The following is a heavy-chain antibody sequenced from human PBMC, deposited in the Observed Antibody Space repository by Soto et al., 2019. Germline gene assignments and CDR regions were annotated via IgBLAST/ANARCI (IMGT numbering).Heavy chain of an antibody. D-gene: IGHD1-26*01. CDR3: ARGPPIVGNTTPLDS. CDR2: SYHAGST. Sequence: QVQLQESGPRLVKPSGTLSLTCTVSGGSITNSNWWSWVRLPPAKGLEWIGDSYHAGSTKYNPSLERRVTRSVDTSHNQFALTLPSVTAPDTAVYFCARGPPIVGNTTPLDSWGQGTLVTVS. V-gene: IGHV4-4*02. J-gene: IGHJ4*02. CDR1: GGSITNSNW.